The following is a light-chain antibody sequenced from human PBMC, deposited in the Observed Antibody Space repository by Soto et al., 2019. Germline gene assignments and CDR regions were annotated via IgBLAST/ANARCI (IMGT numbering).Light chain of an antibody. CDR2: EVS. V-gene: IGLV2-23*02. J-gene: IGLJ1*01. CDR3: CSYACSSTCWV. CDR1: SSDVGSYNL. Sequence: QSVLTQPASVSGSPGQSITISCTGTSSDVGSYNLVSWYQQHPGKAPKLMIYEVSKRPSGVSNRFSGSKSGNTASLTISGLQAEDEADYYCCSYACSSTCWVFGTGTKVTVL.